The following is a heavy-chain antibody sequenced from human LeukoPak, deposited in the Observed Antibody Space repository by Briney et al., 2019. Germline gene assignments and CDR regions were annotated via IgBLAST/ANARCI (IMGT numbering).Heavy chain of an antibody. Sequence: GGSLRLSCAASGFTFSSYWVHWVRQAPGKGLVWVSRINSDGSSTSYADSVKGRFTISRDNAKNTLYLQMNSLRAEDTAVYYCARELRLGGLKNWGQGTLVTVSS. CDR2: INSDGSST. CDR3: ARELRLGGLKN. D-gene: IGHD3-16*01. V-gene: IGHV3-74*01. J-gene: IGHJ4*02. CDR1: GFTFSSYW.